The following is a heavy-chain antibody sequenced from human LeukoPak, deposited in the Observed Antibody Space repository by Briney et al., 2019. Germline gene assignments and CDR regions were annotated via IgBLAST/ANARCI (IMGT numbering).Heavy chain of an antibody. CDR1: GFTFSSYG. V-gene: IGHV3-30*18. Sequence: PGRSLRLSCAASGFTFSSYGMHWVRQAPGKGLEWVAIISYDGSNKYYGDSVKGRFTISRDNSKNTLYLEVISLTAEDTAVYYCAKDDAWLRFGEWSQGTLVTVSS. CDR3: AKDDAWLRFGE. J-gene: IGHJ4*02. CDR2: ISYDGSNK. D-gene: IGHD3-10*01.